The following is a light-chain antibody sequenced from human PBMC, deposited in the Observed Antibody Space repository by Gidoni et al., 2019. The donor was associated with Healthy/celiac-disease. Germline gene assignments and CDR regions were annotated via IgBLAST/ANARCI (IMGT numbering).Light chain of an antibody. Sequence: IQMSHSPSSLSASVGDRVTITCRASQSISSYLNWYQQKPGKAPKLLIYAASSLQSGVPSRFSGSGSGTDFTRTISSLQPEDFATYYCQQSYSTPLTFGGGTKVEIK. CDR2: AAS. CDR1: QSISSY. V-gene: IGKV1-39*01. J-gene: IGKJ4*01. CDR3: QQSYSTPLT.